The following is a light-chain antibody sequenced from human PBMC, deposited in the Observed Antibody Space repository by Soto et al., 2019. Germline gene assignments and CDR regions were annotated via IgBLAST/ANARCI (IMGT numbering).Light chain of an antibody. Sequence: DIQMTQSPSSLSASVGDRVTITCRASQSISSYLNWYQQKPGKVPKLLIYAASTLQSGVPSRFSGSGSGTDFTLTISSLQPEDVATYYCQKYNIARWPFGQGTKVDIK. CDR1: QSISSY. V-gene: IGKV1-27*01. J-gene: IGKJ1*01. CDR3: QKYNIARWP. CDR2: AAS.